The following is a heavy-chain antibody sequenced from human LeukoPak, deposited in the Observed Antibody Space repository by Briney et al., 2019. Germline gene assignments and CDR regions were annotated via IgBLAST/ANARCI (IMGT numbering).Heavy chain of an antibody. CDR1: GFSFGDYY. J-gene: IGHJ1*01. Sequence: PGRSLRLSCAASGFSFGDYYMTWIRQAPGKAPHWISYISSGGDTIYYADSVKGRFTISRDNARNLLFLQMNSLRGEDTATYYCARSGYYDTLTGYLDWGQGTLVTVSS. CDR3: ARSGYYDTLTGYLD. CDR2: ISSGGDTI. D-gene: IGHD3-9*01. V-gene: IGHV3-11*01.